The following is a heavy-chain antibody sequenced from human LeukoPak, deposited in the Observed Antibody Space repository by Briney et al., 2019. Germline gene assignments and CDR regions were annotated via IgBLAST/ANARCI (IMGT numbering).Heavy chain of an antibody. CDR2: IHLNGRT. Sequence: PSETLSLTCGVSGGSITTTNWWSWVRPPPGQGLEWIGEIHLNGRTNYNPSLNSRVTLALDTSKNQLSPSLTSVTAADTAVYYCSRENGAFSPFGYWGQGTLVIVPS. D-gene: IGHD2-8*01. J-gene: IGHJ4*02. V-gene: IGHV4-4*02. CDR1: GGSITTTNW. CDR3: SRENGAFSPFGY.